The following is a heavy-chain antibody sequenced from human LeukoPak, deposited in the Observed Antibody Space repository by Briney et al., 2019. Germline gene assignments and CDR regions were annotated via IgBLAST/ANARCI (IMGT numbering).Heavy chain of an antibody. J-gene: IGHJ4*02. CDR1: GYSFTNYL. CDR3: ARQVIGSSSGYYFDY. V-gene: IGHV5-51*01. Sequence: GGSLKLSCKGSGYSFTNYLIGWVRQIPGEGLEWVGGIYPGDSDTRYSPSFQGQVTISADKSISTAYLQWSSLKASDTAMYYCARQVIGSSSGYYFDYWGQGTLVTVSS. CDR2: IYPGDSDT. D-gene: IGHD6-6*01.